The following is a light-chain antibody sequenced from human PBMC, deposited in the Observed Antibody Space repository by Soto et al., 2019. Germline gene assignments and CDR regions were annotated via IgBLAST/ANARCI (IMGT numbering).Light chain of an antibody. V-gene: IGKV1-33*01. CDR3: QQYDNFPYT. CDR1: QDISNY. CDR2: DAS. J-gene: IGKJ2*01. Sequence: DIQMTQSPSSLSASVGDRVTITCQASQDISNYLNWYQQKPGKAPKLLIYDASNLETGVPSRFSGSGSGTDFTFTIISLQPEDIATYYCQQYDNFPYTFGQGTKLEIK.